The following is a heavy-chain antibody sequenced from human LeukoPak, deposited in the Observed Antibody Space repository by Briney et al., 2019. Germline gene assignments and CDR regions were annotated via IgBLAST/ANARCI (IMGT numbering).Heavy chain of an antibody. Sequence: ASVKVSCKASGYTFTGYYMHWVRQAPGQGLEWMGWINPNSGGTNYAQKFQGRVTMTRDTSISTAYMELSRLRSDDTAVYYCARVLPRYDFWSGYSKDRYYFGYWGQGTLVTVSS. CDR2: INPNSGGT. J-gene: IGHJ4*02. CDR3: ARVLPRYDFWSGYSKDRYYFGY. V-gene: IGHV1-2*02. D-gene: IGHD3-3*01. CDR1: GYTFTGYY.